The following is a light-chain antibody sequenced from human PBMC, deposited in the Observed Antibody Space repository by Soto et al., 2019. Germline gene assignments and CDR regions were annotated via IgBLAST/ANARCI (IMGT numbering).Light chain of an antibody. CDR2: GAS. Sequence: EIVLTQSAGTLSSSPGERATLPCRASQSVSSSYLAWYQQKPGQAPRLLIYGASSRATGIPARFSGRASGTEFTLTINSLQPEDLATYYCQQSFTTPRTFGQGTKVDIK. CDR3: QQSFTTPRT. CDR1: QSVSSSY. J-gene: IGKJ1*01. V-gene: IGKV3-20*01.